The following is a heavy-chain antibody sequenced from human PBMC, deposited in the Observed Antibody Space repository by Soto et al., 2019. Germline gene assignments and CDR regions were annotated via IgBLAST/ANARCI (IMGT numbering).Heavy chain of an antibody. J-gene: IGHJ6*02. D-gene: IGHD5-18*01. CDR2: IWYDGSNK. Sequence: QVQLVESGGGVVQPGRSLRLSCAASGFTFSSYGMHWVRQAPGKGLEWVAVIWYDGSNKYYAESVKGRFTISRDNSKNPLYLQMNSLRAEDTAVYYCARDTDRAMVRTYYCMDVWGPGTTVTVSS. V-gene: IGHV3-33*01. CDR1: GFTFSSYG. CDR3: ARDTDRAMVRTYYCMDV.